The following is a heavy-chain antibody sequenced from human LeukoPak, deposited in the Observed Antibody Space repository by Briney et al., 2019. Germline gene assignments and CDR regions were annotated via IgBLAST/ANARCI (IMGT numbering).Heavy chain of an antibody. CDR1: GFTFSSYW. CDR2: INTDGSST. Sequence: PGGSLRLSCAASGFTFSSYWMHWVRQAPGKGLVWVSRINTDGSSTSYADSVKGRFTISRDNAKNSLYLQMNSLRDEDTAVYYCARDLVYYDFWSGYYTAYYYYGMDVWGQGTTVTVSS. D-gene: IGHD3-3*01. CDR3: ARDLVYYDFWSGYYTAYYYYGMDV. V-gene: IGHV3-74*01. J-gene: IGHJ6*02.